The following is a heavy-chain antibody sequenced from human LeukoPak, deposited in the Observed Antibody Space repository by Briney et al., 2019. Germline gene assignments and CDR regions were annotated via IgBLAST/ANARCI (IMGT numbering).Heavy chain of an antibody. J-gene: IGHJ6*02. V-gene: IGHV3-23*01. CDR2: ISGSGSTT. CDR1: GVTFSSYA. D-gene: IGHD5-12*01. CDR3: AKEGLPHYYYGMDV. Sequence: GGSLRLSCAASGVTFSSYAMSWVRQAPGKGLEWVSAISGSGSTTYYADSVKGRFTISRDNSKRTLYLQMSSLRADDTAVYYCAKEGLPHYYYGMDVWGQGTTVTVSS.